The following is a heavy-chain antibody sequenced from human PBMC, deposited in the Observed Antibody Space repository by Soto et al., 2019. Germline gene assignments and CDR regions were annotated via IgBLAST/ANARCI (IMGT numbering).Heavy chain of an antibody. CDR3: AKCLQIHWNYDAYHI. Sequence: LRLSCAASGFMLSTYSMSWVRQAPGKGLEWVSHITGSGGITYYADSVKGRFTISRDTSSNTLYLQMNSLRAEDTALYYCAKCLQIHWNYDAYHIWGQGTMVTVSS. J-gene: IGHJ3*02. CDR1: GFMLSTYS. D-gene: IGHD1-7*01. CDR2: ITGSGGIT. V-gene: IGHV3-23*01.